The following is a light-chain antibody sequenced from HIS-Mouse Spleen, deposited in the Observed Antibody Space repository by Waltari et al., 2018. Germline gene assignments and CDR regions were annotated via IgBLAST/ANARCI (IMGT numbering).Light chain of an antibody. CDR1: SSNIGSNT. CDR2: SNN. J-gene: IGLJ2*01. Sequence: QSVLTQPPSASGTPGQRVTISCSGRSSNIGSNTVNWYQQPPGTAPKLLIYSNNQRPSGVPDRFSGSKSGTSASRAISGLQSEDEADYYCAAWDDSLNGVVFGGGTKLTVL. CDR3: AAWDDSLNGVV. V-gene: IGLV1-44*01.